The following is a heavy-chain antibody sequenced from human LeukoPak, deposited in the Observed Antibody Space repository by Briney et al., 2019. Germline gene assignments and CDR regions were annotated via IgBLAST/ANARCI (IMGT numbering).Heavy chain of an antibody. V-gene: IGHV3-23*01. CDR1: GFTFSSYA. J-gene: IGHJ5*02. CDR3: AKDWDKSGWYRFDP. D-gene: IGHD6-19*01. CDR2: ISGSGITK. Sequence: GGSLRLSCAASGFTFSSYAMSWVRQAPGRGLEWVSGISGSGITKEYADSVKGRFTISRDNSKNTLYLQMDSLRVEDTALYHCAKDWDKSGWYRFDPWGQGTLVTVSS.